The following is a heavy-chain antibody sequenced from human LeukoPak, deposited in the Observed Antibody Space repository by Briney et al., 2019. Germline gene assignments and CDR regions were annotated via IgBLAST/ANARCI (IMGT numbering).Heavy chain of an antibody. CDR2: ISSSGGTI. CDR1: GFTLSSYE. CDR3: AIAFSNPFDY. V-gene: IGHV3-48*03. D-gene: IGHD4-11*01. Sequence: GGSLRLSCAASGFTLSSYEMNWVRLAPGKGLEWVSYISSSGGTIYYADSVKGRFTISRDNAKTSLYLQMNSLRAEDTAVYYCAIAFSNPFDYWGQGTLVTVSS. J-gene: IGHJ4*02.